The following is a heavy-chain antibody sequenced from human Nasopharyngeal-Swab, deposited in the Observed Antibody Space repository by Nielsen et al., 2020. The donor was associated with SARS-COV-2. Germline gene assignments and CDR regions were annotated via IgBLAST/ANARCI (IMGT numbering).Heavy chain of an antibody. D-gene: IGHD3-10*01. Sequence: SLRLSCKGSGYSFTSYWIGWVRQMPGKGLEWMGIIYPGDSDTRYSPSFQGQVTISVDESISTAYLQWSSLKASDTAMYYCARTEYGSGTNFDYWGQGTLVTVSS. CDR1: GYSFTSYW. CDR2: IYPGDSDT. J-gene: IGHJ4*02. V-gene: IGHV5-51*01. CDR3: ARTEYGSGTNFDY.